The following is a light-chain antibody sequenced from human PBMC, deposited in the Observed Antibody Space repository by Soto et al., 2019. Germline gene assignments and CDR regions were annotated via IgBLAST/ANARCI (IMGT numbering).Light chain of an antibody. J-gene: IGKJ1*01. CDR1: QSVSSSS. CDR2: GAS. V-gene: IGKV3-20*01. Sequence: EIVLTQSPSTLSSSPGERATLSCRASQSVSSSSLAWYQQKPGQAPRLLIFGASIRDTGIPDRFSGSGSGTDFTLTISRLESEDFAVYYCQQYGSSPGTFGQGTKVDIK. CDR3: QQYGSSPGT.